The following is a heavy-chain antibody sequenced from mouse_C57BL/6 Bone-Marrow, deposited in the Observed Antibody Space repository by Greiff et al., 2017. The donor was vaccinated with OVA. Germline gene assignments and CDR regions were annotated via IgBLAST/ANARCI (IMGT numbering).Heavy chain of an antibody. D-gene: IGHD2-2*01. V-gene: IGHV1-69*01. CDR3: ARSAGSFAY. J-gene: IGHJ3*01. Sequence: QVQLQQSGAELVMPGASVKLSCKASGYTFTSYWMHWVKQRPGQGLEWIGEIDPSDSYTNYNQKFKGKSTLTVDKSSSTAYMQLSSLTSEDSAVYYCARSAGSFAYWGQGTLVTVSA. CDR1: GYTFTSYW. CDR2: IDPSDSYT.